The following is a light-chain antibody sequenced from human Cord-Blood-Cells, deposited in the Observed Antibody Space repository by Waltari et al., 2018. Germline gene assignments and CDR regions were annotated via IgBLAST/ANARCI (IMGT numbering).Light chain of an antibody. CDR2: DVS. Sequence: QSALTQPASVSGSPGQSITISCTGTSSDVGGYNYVSWYQQHPGKAPKLMFYDVSKRPSGVSNLFSGSKSGNTASLTISGLQAEDEADYYCSSYTSSSTWVFGGGTKLTVL. CDR3: SSYTSSSTWV. V-gene: IGLV2-14*01. CDR1: SSDVGGYNY. J-gene: IGLJ3*02.